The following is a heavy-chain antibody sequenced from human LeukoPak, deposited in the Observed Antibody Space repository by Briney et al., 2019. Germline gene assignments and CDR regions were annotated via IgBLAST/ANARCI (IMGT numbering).Heavy chain of an antibody. CDR2: IIPIFGTA. CDR1: GGTFSSYA. CDR3: ASKLSLGSRYGPYYYYYMDV. V-gene: IGHV1-69*13. Sequence: ASVKVSCKASGGTFSSYAISWVRQAPGQGLEWMGGIIPIFGTANYGQKFQGRVTITADESTSTAYMELSSLRSEDTAVYYCASKLSLGSRYGPYYYYYMDVWGKGTTVTVSS. D-gene: IGHD4-17*01. J-gene: IGHJ6*03.